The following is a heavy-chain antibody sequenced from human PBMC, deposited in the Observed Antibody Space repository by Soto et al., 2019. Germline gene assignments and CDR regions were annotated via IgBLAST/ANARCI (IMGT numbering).Heavy chain of an antibody. Sequence: EVQLVESGGGLVKPGGSLRLSCAASGFTSSSYSMDWVRQAPGKGLEWVSSISSSSTYIHYADSVKGRFTISRDNAKNSLYLQMNSLRAEDTAVYYWASQTSGYYYYGMDVWGQGTTVTVSS. V-gene: IGHV3-21*01. J-gene: IGHJ6*02. CDR1: GFTSSSYS. CDR3: ASQTSGYYYYGMDV. CDR2: ISSSSTYI.